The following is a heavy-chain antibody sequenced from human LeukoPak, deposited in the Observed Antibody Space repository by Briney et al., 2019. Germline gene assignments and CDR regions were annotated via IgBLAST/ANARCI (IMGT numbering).Heavy chain of an antibody. CDR2: ISGSGSST. Sequence: GGSLRLSCAASGFTFSNYAVSWVRQAPGKGLEWVSAISGSGSSTYYADSVKDRFTISRDNSKNTLYLQMNSLRAEDTAVYYCAKDQNFFDWPSGPDYWGQGTLVTVSS. D-gene: IGHD3-9*01. CDR1: GFTFSNYA. CDR3: AKDQNFFDWPSGPDY. J-gene: IGHJ4*02. V-gene: IGHV3-23*01.